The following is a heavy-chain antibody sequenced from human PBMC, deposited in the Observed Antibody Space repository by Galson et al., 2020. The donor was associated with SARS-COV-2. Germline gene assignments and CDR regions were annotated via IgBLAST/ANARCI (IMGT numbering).Heavy chain of an antibody. D-gene: IGHD6-13*01. CDR2: IKPDGSEK. CDR3: AKYISRSFDF. CDR1: GFTFSTYW. V-gene: IGHV3-7*01. Sequence: PGWSLRLSCAASGFTFSTYWMAWVRQAPGKGLEWVANIKPDGSEKYYVDSVKGRFTISRDNAKNSLYLQMNSLRAEDTAVYYCAKYISRSFDFWGQGTLVTVSS. J-gene: IGHJ4*02.